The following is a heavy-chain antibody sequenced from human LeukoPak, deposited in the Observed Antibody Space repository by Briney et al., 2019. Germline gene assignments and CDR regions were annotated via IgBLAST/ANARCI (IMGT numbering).Heavy chain of an antibody. CDR2: IYYSGST. J-gene: IGHJ5*02. D-gene: IGHD2-15*01. CDR1: GCSISSGVSY. CDR3: ARVNIVLVIAGYDPATSGRMCNWFDP. Sequence: PSETLSLTCTVSGCSISSGVSYCSWIRQHPGEGLGWIGHIYYSGSTYYNPSLKSRVTISVDTSTNQYSLNLSSVTAADTAVYYCARVNIVLVIAGYDPATSGRMCNWFDPWGQGTLVTVSS. V-gene: IGHV4-31*03.